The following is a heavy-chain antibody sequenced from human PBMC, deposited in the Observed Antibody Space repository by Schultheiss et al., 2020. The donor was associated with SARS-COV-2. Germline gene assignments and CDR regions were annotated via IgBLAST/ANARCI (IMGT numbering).Heavy chain of an antibody. J-gene: IGHJ4*02. Sequence: ASVKVSCKASGYTFTSYGISWVRQAPGQGLEWMGWISAYNGNTNYAQKLQGRVTMTTDTSTSTAYMELRSLRSDDTAVYYCASPDPAYCSSTSCPFDYWGQGTLVTVSS. D-gene: IGHD2-2*01. CDR2: ISAYNGNT. CDR1: GYTFTSYG. V-gene: IGHV1-18*01. CDR3: ASPDPAYCSSTSCPFDY.